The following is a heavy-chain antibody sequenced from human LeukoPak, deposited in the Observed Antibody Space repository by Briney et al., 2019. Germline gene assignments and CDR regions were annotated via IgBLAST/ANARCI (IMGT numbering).Heavy chain of an antibody. CDR2: VYYSGST. CDR3: ARPMLRGIITGTFDY. Sequence: SETLSLTCTVSGGSISSYYWSWIRQPPGKGLEWIGSVYYSGSTYYNPSLKSRVTISVDTSKNQFSLRLSSVTAADTAVYYCARPMLRGIITGTFDYWGQGTLVTVSS. CDR1: GGSISSYY. D-gene: IGHD3-10*01. J-gene: IGHJ4*02. V-gene: IGHV4-59*05.